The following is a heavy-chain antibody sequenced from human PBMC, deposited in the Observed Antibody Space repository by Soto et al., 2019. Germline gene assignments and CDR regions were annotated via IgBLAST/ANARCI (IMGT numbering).Heavy chain of an antibody. CDR3: ASAYYGSGSSYNPQYYGMDV. Sequence: GGSLRLSCAASGFTFSSDGMHWGRQAPGKGLEWVAVRWYDVSNKYYADSVKGRFTISRDNSKNTLYLQMNSLRAEDTAVYYCASAYYGSGSSYNPQYYGMDVWGQGTTVTVSS. D-gene: IGHD3-10*01. CDR2: RWYDVSNK. CDR1: GFTFSSDG. V-gene: IGHV3-33*01. J-gene: IGHJ6*02.